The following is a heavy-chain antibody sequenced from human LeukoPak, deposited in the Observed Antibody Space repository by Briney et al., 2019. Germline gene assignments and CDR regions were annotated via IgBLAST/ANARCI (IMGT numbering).Heavy chain of an antibody. CDR2: ISSTGGTT. D-gene: IGHD5-18*01. V-gene: IGHV3-23*01. J-gene: IGHJ4*02. CDR1: GITFSSYG. CDR3: AKSSRPVTAMAFFDY. Sequence: PGGSLRLSCAASGITFSSYGMSWVRQAPGKGLEWVSSISSTGGTTYYADSVKGRFTISRDNSKNTVYLQMKSLRAEDTAVYYCAKSSRPVTAMAFFDYWGQGTLVTVSS.